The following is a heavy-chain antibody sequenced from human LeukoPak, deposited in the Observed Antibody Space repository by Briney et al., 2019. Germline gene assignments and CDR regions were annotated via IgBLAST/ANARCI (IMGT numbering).Heavy chain of an antibody. CDR2: ISSSSSTI. J-gene: IGHJ6*02. Sequence: TGGSLRLSCAASGFTFSSYGMHWVRQAPGKGLEWVAYISSSSSTIYYADSVKGRFTISRDNAKNSLYLQMNSLRDEDTAVYYCARDSTVTTSYYYYGMDVWGQGTTVTVSS. CDR1: GFTFSSYG. D-gene: IGHD4-17*01. CDR3: ARDSTVTTSYYYYGMDV. V-gene: IGHV3-48*02.